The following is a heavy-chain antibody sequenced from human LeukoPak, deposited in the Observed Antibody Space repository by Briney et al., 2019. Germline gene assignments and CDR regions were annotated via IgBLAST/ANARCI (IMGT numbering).Heavy chain of an antibody. V-gene: IGHV3-74*01. CDR1: GFTLSSYW. Sequence: GGSLRLSCAASGFTLSSYWMHWVRQAPGKGLVWVSRINSDGRTTTYADSVKGRFTISRDNAKNTLYLQVNSLRAEDTAVYYCARDYDFWSGYPSYFDYWGQGTLVTVSS. CDR3: ARDYDFWSGYPSYFDY. D-gene: IGHD3-3*01. J-gene: IGHJ4*02. CDR2: INSDGRTT.